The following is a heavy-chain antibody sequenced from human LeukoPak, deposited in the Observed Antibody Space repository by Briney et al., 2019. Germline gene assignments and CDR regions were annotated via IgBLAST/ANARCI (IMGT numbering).Heavy chain of an antibody. V-gene: IGHV4-4*07. CDR3: ARDPGGYTQASFDP. D-gene: IGHD5-12*01. CDR2: IYTSGST. J-gene: IGHJ5*02. CDR1: GGSISSYY. Sequence: SETLSLTCTVSGGSISSYYWSWIWQLAGKGLEWIGRIYTSGSTNYNPSLKSRVTMSVDTSKNQFSLKLSSVTAADTAVYYCARDPGGYTQASFDPWGQGTLVTVSS.